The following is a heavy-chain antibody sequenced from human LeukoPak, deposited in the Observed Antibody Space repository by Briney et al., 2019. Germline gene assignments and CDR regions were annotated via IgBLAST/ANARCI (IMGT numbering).Heavy chain of an antibody. V-gene: IGHV4-59*08. CDR3: ARHKTGGTYPLDY. Sequence: PSETLSLTCTDPGGSIRTYFWRWIRQSPGKGLEWIGHIYFSGSTNYNPSLKSRVTISVDTSKNQFSLKLSSVTAADTAVYYCARHKTGGTYPLDYWGQGTLVTVSS. D-gene: IGHD1-26*01. J-gene: IGHJ4*02. CDR2: IYFSGST. CDR1: GGSIRTYF.